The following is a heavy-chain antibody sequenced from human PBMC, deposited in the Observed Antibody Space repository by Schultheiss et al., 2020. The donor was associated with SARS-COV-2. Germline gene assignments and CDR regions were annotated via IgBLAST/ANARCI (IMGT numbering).Heavy chain of an antibody. D-gene: IGHD3-3*02. Sequence: ESLKISCAASGFTFNEYAMHWVRQAPGKGLEWIGEINDSGSTNYNPSLKSRVTISVDTSKNQFSLKLSSVTAGDTAVYYCARARTPLVFFDSFDSWGQGTLVTVSS. CDR3: ARARTPLVFFDSFDS. J-gene: IGHJ5*01. CDR1: GFTFNEYA. V-gene: IGHV4-34*01. CDR2: INDSGST.